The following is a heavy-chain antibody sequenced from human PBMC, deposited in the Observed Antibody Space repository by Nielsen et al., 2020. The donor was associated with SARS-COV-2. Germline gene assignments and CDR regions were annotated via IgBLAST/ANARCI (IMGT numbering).Heavy chain of an antibody. CDR2: INHSGST. CDR3: ARGVRRSRVVDY. V-gene: IGHV4-34*01. Sequence: SETLSLTCTVSGGSISSYYWSWIRQPPGKGLEWIGEINHSGSTNYNPSLKSRVTISVDTSKNQFSLKLSSVTAADTAVYYCARGVRRSRVVDYWGQGTLVTVSS. J-gene: IGHJ4*02. CDR1: GGSISSYY. D-gene: IGHD3-16*01.